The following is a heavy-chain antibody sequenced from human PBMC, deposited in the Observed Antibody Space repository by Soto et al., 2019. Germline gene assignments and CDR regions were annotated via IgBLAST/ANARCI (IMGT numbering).Heavy chain of an antibody. V-gene: IGHV3-23*01. CDR2: IGGSGGST. CDR1: GFTFSTYA. D-gene: IGHD3-22*01. J-gene: IGHJ3*02. CDR3: AKERDSSGYYSFAFDI. Sequence: EVQLLESGGGSVQPGGSLRLSCAASGFTFSTYAMSWVRQAPGKGLEWVSAIGGSGGSTHTADSVKGRFTISRDNSKNTLSLQMNSLRAQDTAVYYCAKERDSSGYYSFAFDIWGQGTMVTVSS.